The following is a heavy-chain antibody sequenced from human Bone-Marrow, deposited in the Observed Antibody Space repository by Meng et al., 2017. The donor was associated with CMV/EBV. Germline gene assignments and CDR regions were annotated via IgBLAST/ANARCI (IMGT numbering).Heavy chain of an antibody. V-gene: IGHV1-2*04. CDR2: INPDSGGT. D-gene: IGHD2-2*01. CDR3: ATGRGYCSSTSCEHSSSPFDY. Sequence: GFYLRWVRQAPGQGLEWMGWINPDSGGTNYAQKFRGWVTMTRDTSISTAYMELSRLRPDDTAVYYCATGRGYCSSTSCEHSSSPFDYWGQGTLVTVSS. J-gene: IGHJ4*02. CDR1: GFY.